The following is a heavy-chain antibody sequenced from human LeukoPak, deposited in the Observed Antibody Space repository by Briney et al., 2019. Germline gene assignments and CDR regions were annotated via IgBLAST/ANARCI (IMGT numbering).Heavy chain of an antibody. CDR2: ISHSGST. D-gene: IGHD3-22*01. CDR1: GGSFSDYF. CDR3: VTYYYGSSAPKRNY. Sequence: SETLSLTCAVYGGSFSDYFWSWIRQPAGKGLEWIGEISHSGSTTYNPSLRSRVTISGDTSKKQFSLKLSSVTAADTAVYYCVTYYYGSSAPKRNYWGQGILVTVSS. J-gene: IGHJ4*02. V-gene: IGHV4-34*01.